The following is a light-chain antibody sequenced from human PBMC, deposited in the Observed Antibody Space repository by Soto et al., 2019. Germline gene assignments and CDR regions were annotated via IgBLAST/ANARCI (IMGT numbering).Light chain of an antibody. CDR2: EVS. CDR1: SSDVGGYNY. CDR3: NSYTSKSTGV. Sequence: QSALTQPASVSGSPGQSITISCSGTSSDVGGYNYVSWYQQHPGKAPKLIIHEVSNRPSGVSNRFSGSKSGNTASLTISGLQAEDEADYYCNSYTSKSTGVFGTGTKLTVL. J-gene: IGLJ1*01. V-gene: IGLV2-14*01.